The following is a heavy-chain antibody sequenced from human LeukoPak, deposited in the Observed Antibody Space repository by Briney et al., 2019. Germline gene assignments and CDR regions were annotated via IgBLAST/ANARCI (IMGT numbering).Heavy chain of an antibody. D-gene: IGHD2-15*01. CDR2: ISSSGSTI. J-gene: IGHJ4*02. V-gene: IGHV3-11*01. CDR1: GFTFSDYY. Sequence: PGGSLRLSCAASGFTFSDYYMSWIRQAPGKGLEWVSYISSSGSTIYYADSVKGRFTISRDNAKNSLYLQMNSLRAEDTAVYYCARVRVAASFSHYFDYWGQGTLVTVSS. CDR3: ARVRVAASFSHYFDY.